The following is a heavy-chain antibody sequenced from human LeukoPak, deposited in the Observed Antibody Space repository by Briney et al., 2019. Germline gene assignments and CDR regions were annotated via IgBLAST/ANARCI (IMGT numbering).Heavy chain of an antibody. D-gene: IGHD1-1*01. CDR1: GFTFSSHT. Sequence: GGSLRLSCAGSGFTFSSHTLHWVRQAPGKGLEYVSGMSSNGGWTYYANSVKGRFTISRDNSKNTLYLQMNSLRAEDTAVYYCARGGQYNWNDGFGWDYWGQGTLVTVSS. V-gene: IGHV3-64*01. J-gene: IGHJ4*02. CDR3: ARGGQYNWNDGFGWDY. CDR2: MSSNGGWT.